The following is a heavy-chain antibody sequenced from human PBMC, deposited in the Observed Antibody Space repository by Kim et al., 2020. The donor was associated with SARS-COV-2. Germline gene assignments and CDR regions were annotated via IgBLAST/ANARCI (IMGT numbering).Heavy chain of an antibody. V-gene: IGHV4-34*01. CDR3: ARVGFWGSLGY. J-gene: IGHJ4*02. CDR2: T. D-gene: IGHD6-13*01. Sequence: TNYNPSLKSRITISVDTSKNQFSLKLSSVTAADTAVYYCARVGFWGSLGYWGQGTLVTVSS.